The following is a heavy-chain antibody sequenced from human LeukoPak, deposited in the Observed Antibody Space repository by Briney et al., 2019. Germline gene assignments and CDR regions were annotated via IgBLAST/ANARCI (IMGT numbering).Heavy chain of an antibody. CDR1: GFTFSDYY. V-gene: IGHV3-11*01. CDR2: ISSSGSTI. Sequence: GGSLRLSCAASGFTFSDYYMSWIRQAPGKGLEWVSYISSSGSTIYYADSVKGRFTISRDNAKNSLYLQMNSLRAEDTAVYYCARGGRANCSGGSCYQRGVFLDHWGQGTLVTVSS. J-gene: IGHJ4*02. D-gene: IGHD2-15*01. CDR3: ARGGRANCSGGSCYQRGVFLDH.